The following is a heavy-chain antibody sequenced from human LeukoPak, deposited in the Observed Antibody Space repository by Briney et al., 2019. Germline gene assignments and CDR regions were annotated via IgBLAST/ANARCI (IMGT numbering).Heavy chain of an antibody. CDR1: GFTFSNYA. CDR2: ISSDGRDK. V-gene: IGHV3-30*04. CDR3: ARDLRKSADYYFDY. Sequence: GRSLRLSCAASGFTFSNYAIHWVRQAPGKGLEWVAVISSDGRDKHYADSVKGRFTISRDNSKNTLYLQMNSLRTEDTAIYYCARDLRKSADYYFDYWGQGSLSPSPQ. J-gene: IGHJ4*02. D-gene: IGHD2-21*02.